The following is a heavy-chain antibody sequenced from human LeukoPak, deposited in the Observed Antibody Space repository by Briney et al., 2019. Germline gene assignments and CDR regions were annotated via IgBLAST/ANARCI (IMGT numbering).Heavy chain of an antibody. CDR1: GYTFTSYG. J-gene: IGHJ4*02. Sequence: ASVKVSCKASGYTFTSYGISWVRQAPGQGLEWMGWISAYNGNTNYAQKLQGRVTMTTDTSTSTAYMELRSLRSDDTAVYYCARDILYYDFCSGKVGTYFDYWGQGTLVTVSS. D-gene: IGHD3-3*01. CDR3: ARDILYYDFCSGKVGTYFDY. CDR2: ISAYNGNT. V-gene: IGHV1-18*01.